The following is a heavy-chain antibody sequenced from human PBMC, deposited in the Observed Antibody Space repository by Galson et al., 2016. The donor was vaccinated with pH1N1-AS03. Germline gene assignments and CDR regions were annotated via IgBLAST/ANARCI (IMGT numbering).Heavy chain of an antibody. CDR1: GDSISSGHW. CDR2: IYHSGST. CDR3: AKYTPRYLSGSANYYRGPFAI. J-gene: IGHJ3*02. V-gene: IGHV4-4*02. Sequence: SETLSLTCGVSGDSISSGHWWSWVRQSPEKGLEWIGEIYHSGSTNINPSLRSRVSMSVDKSNNHFSLTLTSVTAADTAVYYCAKYTPRYLSGSANYYRGPFAIWGQGTMVIVSA. D-gene: IGHD3-10*01.